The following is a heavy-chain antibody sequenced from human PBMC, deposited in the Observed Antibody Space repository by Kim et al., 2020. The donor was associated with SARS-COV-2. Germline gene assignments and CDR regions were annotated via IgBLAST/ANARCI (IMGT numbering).Heavy chain of an antibody. V-gene: IGHV3-48*03. Sequence: GGSLRLSCAASGFTFSSYEMNWVRQAPGKGLEWVSYISSSGSTIYYADSVKGRFTISRDNAKNSLYLQMNSLRAEDTAVYYCARATVTTYYYYYYMDVWGKGTTVTVSS. CDR1: GFTFSSYE. J-gene: IGHJ6*03. D-gene: IGHD4-4*01. CDR3: ARATVTTYYYYYYMDV. CDR2: ISSSGSTI.